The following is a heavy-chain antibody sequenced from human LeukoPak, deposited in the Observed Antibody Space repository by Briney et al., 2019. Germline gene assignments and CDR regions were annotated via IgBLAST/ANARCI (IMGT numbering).Heavy chain of an antibody. Sequence: SETLSLTCTVSGGSISSDNYYWSWIRQHPGKGLEWIGYISYSGITNYNPSLKSRVTISVDTSKNQFALKLSSVTAADTAVYYCARGRGIWGQGTMVTVSS. CDR2: ISYSGIT. D-gene: IGHD3-10*01. J-gene: IGHJ3*02. CDR1: GGSISSDNYY. CDR3: ARGRGI. V-gene: IGHV4-31*03.